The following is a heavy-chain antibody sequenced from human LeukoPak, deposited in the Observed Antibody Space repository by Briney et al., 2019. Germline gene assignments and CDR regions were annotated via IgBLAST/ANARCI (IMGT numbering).Heavy chain of an antibody. V-gene: IGHV3-20*01. Sequence: GGSLRLSCAASGFTFDDYGMSWVRQAPGKGLEWVSGINWNGGSTGYADSVKGRFTISRDNAKNSLYLQMNSLRAEDTALYHCARRIQDTTVTPGFDYWGQGTLVTVSS. CDR3: ARRIQDTTVTPGFDY. CDR2: INWNGGST. CDR1: GFTFDDYG. J-gene: IGHJ4*02. D-gene: IGHD4-17*01.